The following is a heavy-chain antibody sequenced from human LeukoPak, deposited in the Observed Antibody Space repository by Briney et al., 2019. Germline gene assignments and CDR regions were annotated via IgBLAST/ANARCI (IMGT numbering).Heavy chain of an antibody. Sequence: QPGGSLRLSCAASEFSLGDYEIHWVRQAPGKGLEWVSAISGSGGSTYYADSVKGRFTISRDNSKNTLYLQMNSLRAEDTAVYYCAKDPLGVGATGWFDPWGQGTLVTVSS. D-gene: IGHD1-26*01. CDR2: ISGSGGST. CDR1: EFSLGDYE. CDR3: AKDPLGVGATGWFDP. J-gene: IGHJ5*02. V-gene: IGHV3-23*01.